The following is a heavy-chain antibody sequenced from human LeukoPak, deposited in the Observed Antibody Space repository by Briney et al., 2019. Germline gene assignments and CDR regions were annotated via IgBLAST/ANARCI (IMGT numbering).Heavy chain of an antibody. CDR3: ARLSVKVLEWSPTKGKETLYFDY. Sequence: SETLSLTCTVSGGSISSSSYYWGWIRQPPGKGLEWIGSIYYSGSTYYNPSLKSRVTILEDKSKNQFSLKLSSVTAADTAVYYCARLSVKVLEWSPTKGKETLYFDYWGQGTLVTVSS. J-gene: IGHJ4*02. D-gene: IGHD3-3*01. CDR1: GGSISSSSYY. V-gene: IGHV4-39*07. CDR2: IYYSGST.